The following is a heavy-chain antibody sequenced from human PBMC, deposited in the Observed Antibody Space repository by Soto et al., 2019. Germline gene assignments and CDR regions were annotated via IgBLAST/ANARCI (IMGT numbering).Heavy chain of an antibody. D-gene: IGHD3-3*01. CDR1: GFTFSSYG. V-gene: IGHV3-30*18. Sequence: GGSLRLSCAASGFTFSSYGMHWVRQAPGKGLEWVAVISYDGSNKYYADSVKGRFTISRDNSKNTLYLQMNSLRAEDTAVYYCAKGHYDFWSGYYTFDYYYYYGMDVWGQGTTVTVSS. CDR2: ISYDGSNK. J-gene: IGHJ6*02. CDR3: AKGHYDFWSGYYTFDYYYYYGMDV.